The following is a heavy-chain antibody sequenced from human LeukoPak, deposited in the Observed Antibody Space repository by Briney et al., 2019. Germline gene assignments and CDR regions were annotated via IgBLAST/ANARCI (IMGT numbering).Heavy chain of an antibody. CDR1: GGSFSGYY. Sequence: SETLSLTCAVYGGSFSGYYWSWIRQPPGKGLEWIGEINHSGSTNYNPSLKSRVTISVDTSKNQFSLKLSSVTAADTAVYYCARRVNYGDYFDYWGQGTLVTVSS. CDR3: ARRVNYGDYFDY. D-gene: IGHD4-17*01. CDR2: INHSGST. J-gene: IGHJ4*02. V-gene: IGHV4-34*01.